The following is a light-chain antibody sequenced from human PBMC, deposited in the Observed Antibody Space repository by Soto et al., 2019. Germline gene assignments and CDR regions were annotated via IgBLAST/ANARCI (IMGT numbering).Light chain of an antibody. V-gene: IGKV1-5*03. CDR3: QQYNSYWT. CDR1: QSISSW. Sequence: IQMNQSPSTLSASVGDRVTITCRASQSISSWLAWYQQKPGKAPKLLIYKASSLESGVPSRFSGSGSGTEFTLTISSLQPDDFATYYCQQYNSYWTFGQGTKVDI. CDR2: KAS. J-gene: IGKJ1*01.